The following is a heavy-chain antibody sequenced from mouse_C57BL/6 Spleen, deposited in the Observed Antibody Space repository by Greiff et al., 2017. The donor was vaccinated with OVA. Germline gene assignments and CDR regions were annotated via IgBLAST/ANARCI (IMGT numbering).Heavy chain of an antibody. Sequence: EVKLQESGPGLVKPSQSLSLTCSVTGYSITSGYYWNWIRQFPGNKLEWMGYISYDGSNNYNPSLKNRISITRYPSKNTFFLKLDSVTTEDAATYYCARAWDCGDWGQGTTLTVSS. D-gene: IGHD4-1*01. CDR1: GYSITSGYY. CDR2: ISYDGSN. J-gene: IGHJ2*01. CDR3: ARAWDCGD. V-gene: IGHV3-6*01.